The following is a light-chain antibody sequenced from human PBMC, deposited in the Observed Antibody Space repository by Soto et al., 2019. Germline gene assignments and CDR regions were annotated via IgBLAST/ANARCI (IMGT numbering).Light chain of an antibody. CDR2: LNSDGSH. Sequence: QAVVTQSPSASASLGASVKLTCTLSSGHSSYAIAWHQQQPEKGPRYLMKLNSDGSHSKGDGIPDRFSGSSSGAERYLISSSLLSEDEADYYCQTWGTGIHVFGTGTKLTVL. CDR1: SGHSSYA. V-gene: IGLV4-69*01. J-gene: IGLJ1*01. CDR3: QTWGTGIHV.